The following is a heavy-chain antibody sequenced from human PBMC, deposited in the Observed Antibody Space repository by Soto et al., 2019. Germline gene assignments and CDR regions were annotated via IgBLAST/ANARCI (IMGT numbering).Heavy chain of an antibody. CDR1: GGTFSNYA. J-gene: IGHJ5*02. CDR3: ARDGGRDGYFGNWLDP. V-gene: IGHV1-69*12. CDR2: IIPIFGTT. D-gene: IGHD5-12*01. Sequence: QVQLVQSGAEVKKPGSSVKVSCKASGGTFSNYAISWVRQAPGQGLEWVGGIIPIFGTTNFAQKFQGRVTITAAESTNTAYMELSGLRSEDTAVYYCARDGGRDGYFGNWLDPWGQGTLVTVSS.